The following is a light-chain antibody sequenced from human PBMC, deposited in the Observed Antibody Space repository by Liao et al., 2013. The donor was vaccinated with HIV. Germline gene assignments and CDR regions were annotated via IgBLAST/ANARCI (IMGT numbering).Light chain of an antibody. CDR2: YDR. CDR1: NIGRKS. Sequence: SYVLTQPPSVSLAPGQTASITCGGNNIGRKSVHWYQQKPGQAPVMVIYYDRDRPSGIPERFSGSNSGNTATLTISRVEAGDEADYYCQVWDSSSDHRVFGGETKLTVL. V-gene: IGLV3-21*04. CDR3: QVWDSSSDHRV. J-gene: IGLJ3*02.